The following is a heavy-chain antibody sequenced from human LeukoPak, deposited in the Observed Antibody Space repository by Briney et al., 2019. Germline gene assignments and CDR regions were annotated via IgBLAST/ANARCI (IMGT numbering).Heavy chain of an antibody. V-gene: IGHV3-66*01. CDR1: GFTVSCNY. CDR2: IYSDGST. Sequence: TGGSLRLSCAASGFTVSCNYMSWVRPAPGKVLPLGSIIYSDGSTYYADSVKGRFTISRDNSKNTLYLQMNSLGAEDTAVYYCARDRTGQQLISRKDYYYMDVWGKGTTVTISS. CDR3: ARDRTGQQLISRKDYYYMDV. D-gene: IGHD4-11*01. J-gene: IGHJ6*03.